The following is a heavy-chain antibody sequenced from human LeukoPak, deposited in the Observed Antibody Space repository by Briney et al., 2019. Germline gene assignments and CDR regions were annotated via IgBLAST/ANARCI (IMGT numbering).Heavy chain of an antibody. D-gene: IGHD3-10*01. CDR2: INQDGSEK. CDR3: AKPPSGWFGESGALDY. CDR1: GFTFTTYW. Sequence: GGSLRLSCAASGFTFTTYWMGWVRQAPGKGLEWVANINQDGSEKYYVDSVKGRFTISRDNAKNSLYLQMNSLRAEDTAVYYCAKPPSGWFGESGALDYWGQGTLVTVSS. V-gene: IGHV3-7*01. J-gene: IGHJ4*02.